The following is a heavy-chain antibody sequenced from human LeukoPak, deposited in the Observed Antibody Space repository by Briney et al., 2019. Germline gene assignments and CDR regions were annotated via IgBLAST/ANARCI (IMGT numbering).Heavy chain of an antibody. CDR3: TTYSRSLDY. J-gene: IGHJ4*02. V-gene: IGHV3-23*01. D-gene: IGHD1-26*01. Sequence: GGSLRLSCAASGFTFSNYAMSWVRQAPGKGLEWVSTITGGGGSTYYADSVKGRLTISRDDFKNTLYLQMSSLRDEDTAVYYCTTYSRSLDYWGQGTLVTVPS. CDR2: ITGGGGST. CDR1: GFTFSNYA.